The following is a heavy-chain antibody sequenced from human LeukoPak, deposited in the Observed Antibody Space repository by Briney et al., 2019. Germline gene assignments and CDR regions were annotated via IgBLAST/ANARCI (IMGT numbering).Heavy chain of an antibody. V-gene: IGHV4-39*07. CDR2: IYYSGST. CDR3: AKNGQRGFSFDP. J-gene: IGHJ5*02. Sequence: KTSETLSLTCTVSGGSISSSSYYWGWIRQPPGKGLEWIGSIYYSGSTYYNPSLKSRVTISVDTSKNQFSLKLSSVTAADTGLYYCAKNGQRGFSFDPWGQGTLVIVAS. D-gene: IGHD2-8*01. CDR1: GGSISSSSYY.